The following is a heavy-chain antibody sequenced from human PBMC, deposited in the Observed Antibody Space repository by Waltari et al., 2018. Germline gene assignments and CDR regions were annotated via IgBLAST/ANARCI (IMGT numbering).Heavy chain of an antibody. J-gene: IGHJ3*02. CDR1: GGSFSTHA. CDR2: ISPMFGTA. V-gene: IGHV1-69*05. CDR3: ARGGLYGQQLLESAFEI. Sequence: QVQLVQSGAELKKPGSSVKVSCKVSGGSFSTHAITWGRQAPGQGLEWMGGISPMFGTANYEQKIQDRVTINTDESMTTAYMHLSSLTSDDTAVYYCARGGLYGQQLLESAFEIWGQGTKVTVSS. D-gene: IGHD6-13*01.